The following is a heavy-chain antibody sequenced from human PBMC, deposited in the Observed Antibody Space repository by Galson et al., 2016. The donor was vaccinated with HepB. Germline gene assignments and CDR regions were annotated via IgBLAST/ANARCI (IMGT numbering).Heavy chain of an antibody. CDR2: IYYDSTNK. Sequence: SLRLSCAASGFTFNTYGMHWVRQAPGKGLEWVALIYYDSTNKHYADSVKGRFTISRGNSKDTLYLQMNSLRAGDTAVYYCARDDYFGSGSYHYSGMDVWGQGTTVTVSS. V-gene: IGHV3-33*01. CDR1: GFTFNTYG. D-gene: IGHD3-10*01. J-gene: IGHJ6*02. CDR3: ARDDYFGSGSYHYSGMDV.